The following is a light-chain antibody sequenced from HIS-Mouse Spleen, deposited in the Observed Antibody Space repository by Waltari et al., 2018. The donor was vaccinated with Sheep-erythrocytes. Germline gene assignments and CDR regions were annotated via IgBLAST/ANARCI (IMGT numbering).Light chain of an antibody. Sequence: QSALTQPRSVSGSPGQSVTISCTGTRSDVGGYNYVSWYQQHPGKAPKLMIYDVSKRPSGVPDRFSGYKSGNTASLTISGLQAEDEADYYCCSYAGSYNHVFATGTKVTVL. CDR2: DVS. J-gene: IGLJ1*01. V-gene: IGLV2-11*01. CDR1: RSDVGGYNY. CDR3: CSYAGSYNHV.